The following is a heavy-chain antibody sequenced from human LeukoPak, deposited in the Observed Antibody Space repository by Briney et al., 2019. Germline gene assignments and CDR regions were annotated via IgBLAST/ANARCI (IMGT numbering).Heavy chain of an antibody. V-gene: IGHV1-18*01. Sequence: ASVTVSCKASGYTFTSYGISWVRQAPGQGLEWMGWISAYNGNTNYAQKLQGRVTMTTDTSTSTAYMELRSLRSDDTAVYYCARAGLLWFGELSRGVDYWGQGTLVTVSS. D-gene: IGHD3-10*01. CDR2: ISAYNGNT. CDR1: GYTFTSYG. CDR3: ARAGLLWFGELSRGVDY. J-gene: IGHJ4*02.